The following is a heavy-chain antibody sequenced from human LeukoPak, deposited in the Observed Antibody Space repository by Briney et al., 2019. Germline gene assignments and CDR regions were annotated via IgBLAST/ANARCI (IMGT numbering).Heavy chain of an antibody. V-gene: IGHV1-8*02. CDR1: GYTFTSYY. D-gene: IGHD3-22*01. J-gene: IGHJ4*02. CDR3: ARAPHRYYYDSSGYYY. CDR2: MNPNSGNT. Sequence: ASVKVSCKASGYTFTSYYMHWVRQATGQGLEWMGWMNPNSGNTGYAQKFQGRVTMTRNTSISTAYTELSSLRSEDTAVYYCARAPHRYYYDSSGYYYWGQGTLVTVSS.